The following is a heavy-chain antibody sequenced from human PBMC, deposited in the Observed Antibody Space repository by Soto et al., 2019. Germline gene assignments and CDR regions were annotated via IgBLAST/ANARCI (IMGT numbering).Heavy chain of an antibody. CDR3: ARGARSSSWYKDYYYYMDV. CDR1: GFTFSSYD. CDR2: IGTAGDT. D-gene: IGHD6-13*01. J-gene: IGHJ6*03. Sequence: GGSLRLSCAASGFTFSSYDMHWVRQATGKGLEWVSAIGTAGDTYYPGSVKGRFTISRENAKNSLYLQMNSLRAGDTAVYYCARGARSSSWYKDYYYYMDVWGKGTTVTVSS. V-gene: IGHV3-13*01.